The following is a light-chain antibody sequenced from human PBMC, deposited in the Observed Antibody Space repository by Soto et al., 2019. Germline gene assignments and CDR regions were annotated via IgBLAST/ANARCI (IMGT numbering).Light chain of an antibody. Sequence: EIHMTQSPSSRSCSVGDAVIITCRSSQNVRSYLNWYQQKSGKAPKLLIYESTNLESGVPSRFSGDGFGTDFPLTISSLHPEDFESYYCQQSFFAPQTFGRGTKLDIK. V-gene: IGKV1-39*01. CDR1: QNVRSY. CDR3: QQSFFAPQT. J-gene: IGKJ1*01. CDR2: EST.